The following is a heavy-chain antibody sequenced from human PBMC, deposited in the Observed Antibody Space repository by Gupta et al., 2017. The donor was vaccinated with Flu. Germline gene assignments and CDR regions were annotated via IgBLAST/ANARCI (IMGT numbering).Heavy chain of an antibody. CDR1: NGSFSSYF. CDR3: TRVYGYNGNDF. CDR2: VYYSGIT. Sequence: QVQLQESGPELVKPSETLSLTCTVSNGSFSSYFWSWIRQPPGKGLEWIGYVYYSGITNYNPSLKSRVNISIDPSKNKFSLKLSSVTAADTAFYYCTRVYGYNGNDFWGQGALVTVSS. V-gene: IGHV4-59*01. D-gene: IGHD5-24*01. J-gene: IGHJ4*02.